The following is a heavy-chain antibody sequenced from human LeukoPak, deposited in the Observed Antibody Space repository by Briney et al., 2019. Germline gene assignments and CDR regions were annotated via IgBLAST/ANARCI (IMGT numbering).Heavy chain of an antibody. CDR3: TKGGSFSGSYYINWFDP. CDR2: ISGSGGST. Sequence: AGGSLRLSCAASGFTFSSYGMSWVRQAPGKGLEWVSAISGSGGSTYYAESVKGRFTISRDNSKKTLYLQMNSLRPEDTAVYYCTKGGSFSGSYYINWFDPWGQGTLATVSS. CDR1: GFTFSSYG. V-gene: IGHV3-23*01. J-gene: IGHJ5*02. D-gene: IGHD3-10*01.